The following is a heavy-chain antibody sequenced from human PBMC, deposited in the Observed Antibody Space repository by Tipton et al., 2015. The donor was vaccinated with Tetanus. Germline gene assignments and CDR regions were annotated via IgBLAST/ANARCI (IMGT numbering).Heavy chain of an antibody. CDR2: ITFDGGTK. J-gene: IGHJ4*02. CDR1: GFTFTRYA. CDR3: AREDGGPTLDYFDS. Sequence: QLVQSGGGVVQPGRSLRLSCAASGFTFTRYAMHWVRQAPGKGLEWVAVITFDGGTKYYADSVKGRFTLSRDNSQNTLYLQMNSLKVEDTAVYYCAREDGGPTLDYFDSWGQGALVIVSS. D-gene: IGHD3-16*01. V-gene: IGHV3-30-3*01.